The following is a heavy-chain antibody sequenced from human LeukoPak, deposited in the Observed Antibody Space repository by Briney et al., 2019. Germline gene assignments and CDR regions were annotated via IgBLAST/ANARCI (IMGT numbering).Heavy chain of an antibody. Sequence: GGSLRLSCAASGFTFDDYGMSWVRQAPGKGLEWVSGINWNGGSIGYADSVKGRFTISRDNAKNSLYLQMNSLRAEDTALYYCAKDREASIAAAGYFDYWGQGTLVTVSS. D-gene: IGHD6-13*01. J-gene: IGHJ4*02. V-gene: IGHV3-20*04. CDR2: INWNGGSI. CDR1: GFTFDDYG. CDR3: AKDREASIAAAGYFDY.